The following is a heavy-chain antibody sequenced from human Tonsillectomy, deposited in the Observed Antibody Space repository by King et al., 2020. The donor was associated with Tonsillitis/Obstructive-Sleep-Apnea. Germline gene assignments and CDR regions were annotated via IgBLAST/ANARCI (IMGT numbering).Heavy chain of an antibody. J-gene: IGHJ6*03. Sequence: VQLVESGGGVVQTGRSLRLSCAASGFTFSSYGMHWVRQAPGKGLEWVAVIWYDGSNKYYADSVKGRFTISRDNSRNTLYLQMNSLRAEDTAVYYCARDTHDFWSANYYMDVWGKGTTVTVSS. CDR1: GFTFSSYG. CDR3: ARDTHDFWSANYYMDV. V-gene: IGHV3-33*01. CDR2: IWYDGSNK. D-gene: IGHD3-3*01.